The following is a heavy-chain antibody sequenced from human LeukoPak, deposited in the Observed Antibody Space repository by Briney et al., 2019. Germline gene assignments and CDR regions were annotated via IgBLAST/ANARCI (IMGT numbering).Heavy chain of an antibody. Sequence: GGSLRLSCAASGFTFKTHAMSWVRQAPGKGLEWVSRIDDSGVIRSYADSVKGRFTISRDNPKMTLTLQMNSLRAEDTAVYYCAKRLKRNYYYHYAMDVWGQGTTVTVSS. D-gene: IGHD3-22*01. CDR2: IDDSGVIR. J-gene: IGHJ6*02. CDR1: GFTFKTHA. V-gene: IGHV3-23*01. CDR3: AKRLKRNYYYHYAMDV.